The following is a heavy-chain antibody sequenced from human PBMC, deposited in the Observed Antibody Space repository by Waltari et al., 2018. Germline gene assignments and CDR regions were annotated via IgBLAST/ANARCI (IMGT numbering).Heavy chain of an antibody. CDR1: GDSLGTNY. V-gene: IGHV4-59*01. Sequence: QVQLRESGPGLMKSSETLSLTCSVSGDSLGTNYWSWIRQSPGKGLEWIGYVQSSGSTDYNPSVMGRVTMSADASKNQFSLTLKSLTAADTATYFCARALWRVGTRGDFFDIWGRGTTVTVS. D-gene: IGHD1-7*01. J-gene: IGHJ3*02. CDR3: ARALWRVGTRGDFFDI. CDR2: VQSSGST.